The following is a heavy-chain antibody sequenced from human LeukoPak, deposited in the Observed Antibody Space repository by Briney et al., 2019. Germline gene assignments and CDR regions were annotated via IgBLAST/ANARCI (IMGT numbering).Heavy chain of an antibody. J-gene: IGHJ3*02. CDR1: GYTFTGYY. V-gene: IGHV1-2*02. D-gene: IGHD3-10*01. Sequence: GASVKVSCKASGYTFTGYYMHWVRQAPGQGLEWMGWINPNSGGTNYAQKFQGRVTMTRDTSISTAYMELSRLRSDDTAVYYCARGTPRVRGDTNHAFDIWGQGTMVTVSS. CDR3: ARGTPRVRGDTNHAFDI. CDR2: INPNSGGT.